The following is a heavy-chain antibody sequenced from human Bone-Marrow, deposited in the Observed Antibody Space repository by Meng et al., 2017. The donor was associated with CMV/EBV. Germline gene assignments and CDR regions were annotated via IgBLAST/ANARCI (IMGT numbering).Heavy chain of an antibody. Sequence: ASVKVSCKASGYTFTGYYMHWVRQAPGQGLEWMGWINPNSGGTNYAQKCQGRVTMTRDTSISTAYMELSRLRSDDTAVYYCAILPRAAAFAYWGQGTLVPVSS. V-gene: IGHV1-2*02. J-gene: IGHJ4*02. CDR1: GYTFTGYY. D-gene: IGHD6-13*01. CDR3: AILPRAAAFAY. CDR2: INPNSGGT.